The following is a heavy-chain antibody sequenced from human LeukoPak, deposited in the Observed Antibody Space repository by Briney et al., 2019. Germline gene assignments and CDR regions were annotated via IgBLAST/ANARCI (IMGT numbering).Heavy chain of an antibody. CDR3: VAYYDFWSGYFRYHYFDY. CDR1: GGTFSSYA. CDR2: IIPIFGTA. Sequence: SVKVSCKASGGTFSSYAISWVRQAPGQGLEWMGGIIPIFGTANYAQKFQGRVTITADESTSTAYMELSSLRSEDTAVYYCVAYYDFWSGYFRYHYFDYWAREPWSPCPQ. D-gene: IGHD3-3*01. J-gene: IGHJ4*02. V-gene: IGHV1-69*13.